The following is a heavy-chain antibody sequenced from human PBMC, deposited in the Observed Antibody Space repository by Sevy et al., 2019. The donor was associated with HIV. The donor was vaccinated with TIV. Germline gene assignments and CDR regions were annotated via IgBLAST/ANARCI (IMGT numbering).Heavy chain of an antibody. CDR2: ISHDGRNHK. CDR3: ARDRGEILRSAFKS. J-gene: IGHJ4*02. CDR1: GFSFTSYE. Sequence: GGSLRLSCAASGFSFTSYEINWVRQAPGKGLEWVAVISHDGRNHKYNADFVKGRFTISRDNSKNMVYLQMNSLRVEDTAIYYCARDRGEILRSAFKSWGQGTLVTVSS. V-gene: IGHV3-33*08. D-gene: IGHD3-10*01.